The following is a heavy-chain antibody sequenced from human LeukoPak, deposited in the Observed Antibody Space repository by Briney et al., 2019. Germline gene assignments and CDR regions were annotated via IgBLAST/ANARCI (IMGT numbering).Heavy chain of an antibody. CDR3: AKDRNSGSYYDY. Sequence: GSLRLSCAASGFTFSTYGIHWVRQAPGKGLEWVAVISSDGRSKYYADSVKARFTISRDNSKNTLYLQMNSLRAEDTAVYYCAKDRNSGSYYDYWGQGTLVTVSS. CDR2: ISSDGRSK. D-gene: IGHD3-10*01. V-gene: IGHV3-30*18. J-gene: IGHJ4*02. CDR1: GFTFSTYG.